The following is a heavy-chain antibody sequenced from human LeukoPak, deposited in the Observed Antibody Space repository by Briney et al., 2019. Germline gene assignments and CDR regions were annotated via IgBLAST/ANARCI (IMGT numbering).Heavy chain of an antibody. CDR1: GYTFASYD. Sequence: SVKVSCKASGYTFASYDIHWVRQAPGQGLEWMGRIIPILGIANYAQKFQGRVTITADKSTSTAYMELSSLRSEDTAVYYCASGGRTASSPGMDVWGQGTTVTVSS. V-gene: IGHV1-69*04. J-gene: IGHJ6*02. CDR2: IIPILGIA. D-gene: IGHD1-14*01. CDR3: ASGGRTASSPGMDV.